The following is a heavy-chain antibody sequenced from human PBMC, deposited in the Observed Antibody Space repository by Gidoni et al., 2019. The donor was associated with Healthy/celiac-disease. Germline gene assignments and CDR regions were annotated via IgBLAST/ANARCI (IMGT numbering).Heavy chain of an antibody. J-gene: IGHJ4*02. D-gene: IGHD4-17*01. CDR1: GFTFSSYA. V-gene: IGHV3-30-3*01. CDR2: ISYDGSNK. Sequence: QVQLVESGGGVVQPGRSLRLSCAASGFTFSSYAMHWVRQAPGKGLGWVAVISYDGSNKYYADSVKGRFTISRDNSKNTLYLQMNSLRAEDTAVYYCARSSTVVSFDYWGQGTLVTVSS. CDR3: ARSSTVVSFDY.